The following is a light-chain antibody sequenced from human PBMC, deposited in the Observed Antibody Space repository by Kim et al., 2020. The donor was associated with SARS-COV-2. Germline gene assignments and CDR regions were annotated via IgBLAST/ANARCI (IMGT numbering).Light chain of an antibody. CDR3: QAWASSTVV. V-gene: IGLV3-1*01. CDR1: KLGDKY. CDR2: QDS. J-gene: IGLJ2*01. Sequence: SYELTQPPSVSVSPGQTASITCSGDKLGDKYACWYQQKPGQSPVLVIYQDSKRPSGIPERFSGSNSGNTATLTISGTQAMDEADYYCQAWASSTVVF.